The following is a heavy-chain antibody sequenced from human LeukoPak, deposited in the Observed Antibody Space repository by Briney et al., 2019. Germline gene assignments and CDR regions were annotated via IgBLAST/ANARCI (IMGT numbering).Heavy chain of an antibody. V-gene: IGHV4-59*01. CDR2: IYYSGST. Sequence: PSETLSLTCAVSGGSISSYYWSWIRQPPGKGLEFIGHIYYSGSTNYNPSLKSRVTIPVDTFKKQFSLNLSSVTAADTAVYYCAGAFPDSSRYIGPLDHWGQGTLVTVSS. J-gene: IGHJ4*02. CDR1: GGSISSYY. D-gene: IGHD3-22*01. CDR3: AGAFPDSSRYIGPLDH.